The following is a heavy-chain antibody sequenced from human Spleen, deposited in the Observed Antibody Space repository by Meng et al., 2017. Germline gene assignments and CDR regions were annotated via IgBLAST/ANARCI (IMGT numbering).Heavy chain of an antibody. CDR3: ARGPADIVVVVAATLLDY. V-gene: IGHV4-34*01. D-gene: IGHD2-15*01. CDR1: GGSFSGYY. CDR2: INHSGST. Sequence: QGQLKQWGAGLLKPSETLSLTCAVYGGSFSGYYWSWIHQPPGKGLEWIGEINHSGSTNYNPSLKSRVTISVDTSKNQFSLKLSSVTAADTAVYYCARGPADIVVVVAATLLDYWGQGTLVTVSS. J-gene: IGHJ4*02.